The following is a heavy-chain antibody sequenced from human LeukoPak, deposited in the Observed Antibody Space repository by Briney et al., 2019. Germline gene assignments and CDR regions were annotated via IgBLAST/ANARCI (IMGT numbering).Heavy chain of an antibody. CDR2: IGGSGGTT. D-gene: IGHD3-10*01. V-gene: IGHV3-23*01. CDR3: AKDLSWFGGSLATFGY. CDR1: GFTFSRYA. Sequence: GGSLRLSCAASGFTFSRYAMSWVRQAPGKGLEWVSSIGGSGGTTYYADSVQGRFTISRDNSKNALYLQMNSLSAEDTAVYYCAKDLSWFGGSLATFGYWGQGTLATVSS. J-gene: IGHJ4*02.